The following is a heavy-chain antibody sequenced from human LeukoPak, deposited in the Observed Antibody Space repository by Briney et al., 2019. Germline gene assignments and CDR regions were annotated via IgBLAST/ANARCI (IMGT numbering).Heavy chain of an antibody. CDR3: GSTRYSSGWYSVY. J-gene: IGHJ4*02. D-gene: IGHD6-19*01. CDR1: GFTFSDYY. Sequence: GGSLRLSCAASGFTFSDYYMSWIRQAPGKGLEWVSYITSSGTTIYYADSVKGRFTISRDNAKNSLYPQMNSLRAEDTAVYYCGSTRYSSGWYSVYWGQGTLVTVSS. CDR2: ITSSGTTI. V-gene: IGHV3-11*04.